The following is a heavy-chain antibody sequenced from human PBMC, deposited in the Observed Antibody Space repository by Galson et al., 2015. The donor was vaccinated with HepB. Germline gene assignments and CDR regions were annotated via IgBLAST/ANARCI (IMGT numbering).Heavy chain of an antibody. CDR2: ITPKRGGT. CDR1: GYTFSDHY. D-gene: IGHD6-19*01. CDR3: ARDDGYNSGWGY. Sequence: SVKVSCKASGYTFSDHYIQWVRQAPGQGLEWMGWITPKRGGTNYAQTFKGRVTMTRDTSTSTAYLEVSGLRSDDTAMYYCARDDGYNSGWGYWGQGTLVAVSS. V-gene: IGHV1-2*02. J-gene: IGHJ4*02.